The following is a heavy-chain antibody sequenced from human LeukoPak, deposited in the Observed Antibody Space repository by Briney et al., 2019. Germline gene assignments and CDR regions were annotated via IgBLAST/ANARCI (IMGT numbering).Heavy chain of an antibody. J-gene: IGHJ5*02. D-gene: IGHD1-26*01. CDR3: ARQSYRGSYLFYWFDP. CDR1: GYTFTSYY. Sequence: ASVKVSCKASGYTFTSYYMHWVRQAAGQGLEWMGIINPSGGSTSYAQKFQGRVTMTRDTSTSTVYMELSSLRSEDTAVYYCARQSYRGSYLFYWFDPWGQGTLVTVSS. CDR2: INPSGGST. V-gene: IGHV1-46*01.